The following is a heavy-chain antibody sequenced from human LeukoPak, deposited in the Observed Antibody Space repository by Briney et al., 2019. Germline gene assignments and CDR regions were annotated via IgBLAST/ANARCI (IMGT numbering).Heavy chain of an antibody. V-gene: IGHV4-59*01. CDR2: IYDDGST. CDR3: ARVFRGAATSNWFDP. J-gene: IGHJ5*02. CDR1: GGSINSNY. D-gene: IGHD3-3*01. Sequence: SETLSLTCTVSGGSINSNYWTWIRQPPGKGLEWIGYIYDDGSTNYNPSLKSRLTISVDTSKNQFSLKLTSVTAADTAVYYCARVFRGAATSNWFDPWGQGTLVTVSS.